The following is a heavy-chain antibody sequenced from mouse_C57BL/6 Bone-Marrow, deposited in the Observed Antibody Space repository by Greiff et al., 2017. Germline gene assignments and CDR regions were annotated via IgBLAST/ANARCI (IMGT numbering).Heavy chain of an antibody. Sequence: QVTLKESGPGILQPSQTLSLTCSFSGFSLSTFGMGVGWLRQPSGKGLEWLAHIWWGDDKYYNPSLKSRLTISKATSKNPVFLKIANVDTADTATYYCARGLLRYLWYFDVWGTGTTVTVSS. CDR1: GFSLSTFGMG. CDR3: ARGLLRYLWYFDV. D-gene: IGHD1-1*01. J-gene: IGHJ1*03. V-gene: IGHV8-8*01. CDR2: IWWGDDK.